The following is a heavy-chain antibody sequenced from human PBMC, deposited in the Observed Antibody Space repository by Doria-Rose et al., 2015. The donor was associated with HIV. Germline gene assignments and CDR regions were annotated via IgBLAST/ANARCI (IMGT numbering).Heavy chain of an antibody. D-gene: IGHD3-3*01. V-gene: IGHV3-48*03. J-gene: IGHJ6*02. CDR3: ARERVESDYYYYGMDV. Sequence: NWVRQAPGKGLEWVSYITSSDTAIFYADSVKGRFTISRDNAKNSLYLQMNSLGIEDTAVYYCARERVESDYYYYGMDVWGQGTTVIVPS. CDR2: ITSSDTAI.